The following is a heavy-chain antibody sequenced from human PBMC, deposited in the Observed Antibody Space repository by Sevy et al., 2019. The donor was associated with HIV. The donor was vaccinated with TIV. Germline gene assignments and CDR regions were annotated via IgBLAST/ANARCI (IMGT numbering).Heavy chain of an antibody. Sequence: ASVKVSCKASGYTFTSYGISWVRQAPGQGLEWMGWISAYNGNTNYAQKLQGRVTMTTDTSTSTAYMELRSLRSDDTAVYYCARRHSSSWYRREPTHFDYWGQGTLVTVSS. D-gene: IGHD6-13*01. J-gene: IGHJ4*02. CDR2: ISAYNGNT. CDR1: GYTFTSYG. V-gene: IGHV1-18*01. CDR3: ARRHSSSWYRREPTHFDY.